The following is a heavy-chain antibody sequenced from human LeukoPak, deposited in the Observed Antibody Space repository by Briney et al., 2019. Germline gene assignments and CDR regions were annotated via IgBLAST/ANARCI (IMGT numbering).Heavy chain of an antibody. Sequence: GRSLRLSCAASGITFSSYGMHWVRQAPGKGLEWVAVIWYDGSNKYYADSVKGRFTISRDNSKNTLYLQMNSLRAEDTAVYYCAKDLERHIVVVTASAVDYWGQGTLVTVSS. D-gene: IGHD2-21*02. J-gene: IGHJ4*02. CDR2: IWYDGSNK. CDR1: GITFSSYG. CDR3: AKDLERHIVVVTASAVDY. V-gene: IGHV3-33*06.